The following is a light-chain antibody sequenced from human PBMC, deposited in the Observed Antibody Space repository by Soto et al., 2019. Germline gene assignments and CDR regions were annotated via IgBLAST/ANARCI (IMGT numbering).Light chain of an antibody. J-gene: IGKJ5*01. V-gene: IGKV1-9*01. CDR2: AAS. Sequence: DIQLTQSPSFLSASVGDRVTITCRASQGIRSYLSWYQQKPGKAPNLLIYAASTLQSGVPSRFSGSGSGTEFPLTISSRRPEDFATYSCQQLNSYPITFGQGTRLEMK. CDR3: QQLNSYPIT. CDR1: QGIRSY.